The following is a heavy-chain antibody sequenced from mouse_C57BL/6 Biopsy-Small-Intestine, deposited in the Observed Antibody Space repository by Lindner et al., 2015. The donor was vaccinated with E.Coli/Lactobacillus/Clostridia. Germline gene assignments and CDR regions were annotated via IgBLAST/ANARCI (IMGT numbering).Heavy chain of an antibody. V-gene: IGHV5-17*01. CDR1: GFTFSDYG. CDR3: TRDGYYSAWFAY. Sequence: VQLQESGGGLVKPGGSRKLSCSASGFTFSDYGMHWVRQAPERGLEWIAFISSGSTIYYADTVKGRFTISRDNAKNTLFLQMTSLRSEDTAMYYCTRDGYYSAWFAYWGQGTLVTVSA. D-gene: IGHD2-3*01. CDR2: ISSGSTI. J-gene: IGHJ3*01.